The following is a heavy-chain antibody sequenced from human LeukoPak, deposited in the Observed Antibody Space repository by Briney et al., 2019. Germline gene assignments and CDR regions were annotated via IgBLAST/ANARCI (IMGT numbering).Heavy chain of an antibody. CDR3: ASLIEDY. J-gene: IGHJ4*02. Sequence: GGSLRLSCAASGFTFSNHAMHWVRQAPGKGLEWVAVISYDGSNRYYADSVKGRFTISRDNSKNTLYLQMNSLRAEDTAVYYCASLIEDYWGQGTLVTVSS. CDR2: ISYDGSNR. V-gene: IGHV3-30-3*01. D-gene: IGHD3-16*01. CDR1: GFTFSNHA.